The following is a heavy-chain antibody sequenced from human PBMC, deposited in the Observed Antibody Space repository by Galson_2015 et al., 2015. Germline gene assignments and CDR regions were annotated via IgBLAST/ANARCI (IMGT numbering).Heavy chain of an antibody. CDR1: GASISGHY. D-gene: IGHD6-6*01. J-gene: IGHJ6*02. V-gene: IGHV4-59*11. CDR3: ARHLTEYKYAMDV. Sequence: ETLSLTCTVSGASISGHYWSWIRQPPGKGLEWIAYIYYSGTTNYNPSLQSRVTISLDTSRNQFSLTLSSVTAADTAVYYCARHLTEYKYAMDVGGQGTTVTVSS. CDR2: IYYSGTT.